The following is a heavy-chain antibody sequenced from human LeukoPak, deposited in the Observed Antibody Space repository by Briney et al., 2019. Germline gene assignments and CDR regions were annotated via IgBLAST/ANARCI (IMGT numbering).Heavy chain of an antibody. CDR2: ITTSSSYM. V-gene: IGHV3-21*01. D-gene: IGHD4-23*01. J-gene: IGHJ4*02. Sequence: GGSLRLSCAASGFTFSAYNMNWVRRTPGKGLEWVSSITTSSSYMFYADSVRGRFTISRDNAKNTLYLQMNSLRAEDTAVYYCAREYGGNSVTYDYWGQGTLVTVSS. CDR1: GFTFSAYN. CDR3: AREYGGNSVTYDY.